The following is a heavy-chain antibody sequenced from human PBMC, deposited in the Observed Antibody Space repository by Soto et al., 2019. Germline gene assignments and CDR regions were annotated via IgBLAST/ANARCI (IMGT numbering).Heavy chain of an antibody. D-gene: IGHD3-10*01. J-gene: IGHJ4*02. CDR1: GLTFSSYS. CDR3: ARVVSPDYYADY. CDR2: ISSSSSYI. Sequence: EVQLVESGGGLVKPGGSLRLSCAASGLTFSSYSMNWVRQAPGKGLEWVSSISSSSSYIYYADSVKGRFTISRDNGKNSMYLQMNSLRAEDTAVYYCARVVSPDYYADYWGQGTLVTVSS. V-gene: IGHV3-21*01.